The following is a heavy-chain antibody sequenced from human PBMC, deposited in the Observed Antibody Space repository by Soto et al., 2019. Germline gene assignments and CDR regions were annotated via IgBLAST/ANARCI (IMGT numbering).Heavy chain of an antibody. V-gene: IGHV1-8*01. J-gene: IGHJ3*02. CDR1: GYTFTSYD. CDR2: MNPNSGNT. Sequence: ASVKVSCTASGYTFTSYDINWVRQATGQGLEWMGWMNPNSGNTGYAQKFQGRVTMTRNTSISTAYMELSSLRSEDTAVYYCARHTNYYGSGSYFDAFDIWGQGTMVTVSS. CDR3: ARHTNYYGSGSYFDAFDI. D-gene: IGHD3-10*01.